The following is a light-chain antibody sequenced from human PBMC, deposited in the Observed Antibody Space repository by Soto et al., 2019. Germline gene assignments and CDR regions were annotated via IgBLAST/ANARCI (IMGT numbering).Light chain of an antibody. CDR3: SSYSSSNTHVV. V-gene: IGLV2-14*03. J-gene: IGLJ2*01. Sequence: QSALTQPASVSGSPGQSITISCTGTSSDIGARNYVSWYQQHPGKAPRLMIYDVSNRPSGVSYRFSGSESGNTASLTISGLQAEDEADYYCSSYSSSNTHVVFGGGTKVTVL. CDR1: SSDIGARNY. CDR2: DVS.